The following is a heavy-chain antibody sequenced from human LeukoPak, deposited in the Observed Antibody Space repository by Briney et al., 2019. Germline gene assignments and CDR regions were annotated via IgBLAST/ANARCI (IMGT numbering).Heavy chain of an antibody. D-gene: IGHD3-22*01. V-gene: IGHV4-30-4*08. J-gene: IGHJ3*02. CDR2: IYYSGST. CDR3: AREGGGYYYDSIRDALDI. Sequence: SETLSLTCTVSGGSISSGDYYWSWIRQPPGKGLEWIGYIYYSGSTYYNPSLKSRVTISVDTSKNQFSLKLSSVTAADTAVYYCAREGGGYYYDSIRDALDIWGQGTMVTVSS. CDR1: GGSISSGDYY.